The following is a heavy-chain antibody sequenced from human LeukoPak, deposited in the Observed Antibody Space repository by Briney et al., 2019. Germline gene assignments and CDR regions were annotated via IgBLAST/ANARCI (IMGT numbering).Heavy chain of an antibody. J-gene: IGHJ6*02. Sequence: GGSLRLSCAASGFTFSSYSMNWVRQAPGKGLEWVSYISSSSSTIYYADSVKGRFTISRDNAKNSLYLQMNSLRAEDTAVYYCARRTPYCGGDCNHYYYGMDVWGQGTTVTVSS. CDR1: GFTFSSYS. D-gene: IGHD2-21*02. V-gene: IGHV3-48*04. CDR3: ARRTPYCGGDCNHYYYGMDV. CDR2: ISSSSSTI.